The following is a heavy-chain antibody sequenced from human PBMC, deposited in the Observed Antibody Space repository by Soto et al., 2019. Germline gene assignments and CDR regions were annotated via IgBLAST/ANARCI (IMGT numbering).Heavy chain of an antibody. CDR3: AGHYGWAFYI. Sequence: PSETLSVTCTVSGGSISSYYWSWIRQPPGKGLEWIGYIYYSGSTNYNPSLKSRVTISVDTSKNQLSLKLSSVTAADTAVYYCAGHYGWAFYICGQGTMVPVSS. J-gene: IGHJ3*02. V-gene: IGHV4-59*08. D-gene: IGHD3-16*01. CDR1: GGSISSYY. CDR2: IYYSGST.